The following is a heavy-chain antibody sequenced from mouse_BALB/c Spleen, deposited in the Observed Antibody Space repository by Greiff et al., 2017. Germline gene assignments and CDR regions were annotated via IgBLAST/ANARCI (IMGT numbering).Heavy chain of an antibody. D-gene: IGHD1-3*01. CDR2: IRSKSNNYAT. J-gene: IGHJ3*01. CDR3: VSTNNVAY. Sequence: EVHLVESGGGLVQPKGSLKLSCAASGFTFNTYAMNWVRQAPGKGLEWVARIRSKSNNYATYYADSVKDRFTISRDDSQSMLYLQMNNLKTEDTAIYYCVSTNNVAYWGQGTLVTVSA. V-gene: IGHV10-1*02. CDR1: GFTFNTYA.